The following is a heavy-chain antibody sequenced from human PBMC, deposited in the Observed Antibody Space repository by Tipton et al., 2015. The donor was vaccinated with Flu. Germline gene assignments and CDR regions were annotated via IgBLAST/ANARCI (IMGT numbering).Heavy chain of an antibody. J-gene: IGHJ3*02. CDR1: SGSIRSTNYF. CDR3: ARALYGAFDAFDI. Sequence: TLSLTCTVSSGSIRSTNYFCAWIRQPPGKRLELIGSIYPSGTTYYNPSLKSRVTLSVDTSKSQFSLMLRSVTAADTAVYYCARALYGAFDAFDIWGRGTMVTVSS. D-gene: IGHD4/OR15-4a*01. CDR2: IYPSGTT. V-gene: IGHV4-39*07.